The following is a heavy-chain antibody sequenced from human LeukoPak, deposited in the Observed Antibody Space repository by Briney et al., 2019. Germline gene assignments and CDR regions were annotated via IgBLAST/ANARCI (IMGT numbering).Heavy chain of an antibody. CDR3: ATKGFYDFWSGYYKYFQH. CDR2: FDPEDGET. Sequence: ASVKVSCKVSGYTLTESSMHWVRQAPGKGLEWMGGFDPEDGETIYAQKFQGRVTMTEDTSTDTAYMELSSLRSEDTAVYYCATKGFYDFWSGYYKYFQHWGQGTLVTVSS. V-gene: IGHV1-24*01. J-gene: IGHJ1*01. CDR1: GYTLTESS. D-gene: IGHD3-3*01.